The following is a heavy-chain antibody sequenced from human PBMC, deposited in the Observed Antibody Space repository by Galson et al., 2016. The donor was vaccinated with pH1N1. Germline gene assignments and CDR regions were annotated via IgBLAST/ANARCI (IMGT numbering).Heavy chain of an antibody. CDR1: GYTFTSYG. V-gene: IGHV1-18*04. CDR2: ISVYNGNT. CDR3: ARDGESMRGSYFNYYYYGMDG. J-gene: IGHJ6*02. Sequence: SVKVSCKASGYTFTSYGISWVRQAPGQGLEWMGWISVYNGNTNYAQKLQGRVTMTTDTSTSTAYMELRSLRSDDTAVYYCARDGESMRGSYFNYYYYGMDGWGQGTTGTVSS. D-gene: IGHD1-26*01.